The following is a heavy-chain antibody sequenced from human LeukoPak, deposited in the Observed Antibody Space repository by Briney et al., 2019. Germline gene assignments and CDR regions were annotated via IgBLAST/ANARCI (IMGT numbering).Heavy chain of an antibody. CDR2: ISAYNGNT. V-gene: IGHV1-18*04. D-gene: IGHD5-18*01. CDR1: GYTFTSCG. Sequence: ASVKVSCKASGYTFTSCGISWVRQAPGQGLEWMGCISAYNGNTNYAQKLQGRVTMTTDTSTSTAYMELRSLRSDDTAVYYCARERVTSRRLAPLIDYWGQGTLVTVSS. J-gene: IGHJ4*02. CDR3: ARERVTSRRLAPLIDY.